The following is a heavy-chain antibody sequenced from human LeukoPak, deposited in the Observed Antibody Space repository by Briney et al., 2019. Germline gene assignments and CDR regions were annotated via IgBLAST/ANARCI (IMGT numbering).Heavy chain of an antibody. V-gene: IGHV4-59*01. Sequence: SETLSLTCTVSGGSISSYYWSWIRQPPGKGLEWIGYIYYSGSTNYNPSLKSRVTISVDTSKNQFSLKLSCVTAADTAVYYCAGAAAAYFDYWGQGTLVTVSS. CDR2: IYYSGST. J-gene: IGHJ4*02. CDR3: AGAAAAYFDY. D-gene: IGHD6-13*01. CDR1: GGSISSYY.